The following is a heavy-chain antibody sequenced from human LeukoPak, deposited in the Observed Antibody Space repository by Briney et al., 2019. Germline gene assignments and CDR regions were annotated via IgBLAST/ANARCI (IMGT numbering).Heavy chain of an antibody. J-gene: IGHJ6*03. D-gene: IGHD6-19*01. CDR3: AKEGSSGWTPYYYYYMDV. CDR2: ISSSGSTI. CDR1: GFTFSSYE. Sequence: PGGSLRLSCAASGFTFSSYEMNWVRQAPGKGLEWVSYISSSGSTIYYADSVKGRFTISRDNAKNSLYLQMNGLRAEDTAVYYCAKEGSSGWTPYYYYYMDVWGKGTTVTISS. V-gene: IGHV3-48*03.